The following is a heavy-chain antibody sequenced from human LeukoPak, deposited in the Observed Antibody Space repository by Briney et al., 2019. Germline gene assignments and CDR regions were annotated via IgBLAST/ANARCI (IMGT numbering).Heavy chain of an antibody. CDR3: ARSAVAGTVGYYYYYMDV. D-gene: IGHD6-13*01. V-gene: IGHV4-4*07. J-gene: IGHJ6*03. CDR2: IYTSGNT. Sequence: SETLSLTCTVSGVTISSYYWSWIRQPAGKGLEWIGRIYTSGNTNYNPSLKSRVTMSLDTSKNQFSLKLHSVTAADTAVYYCARSAVAGTVGYYYYYMDVWDKGTTVTVSS. CDR1: GVTISSYY.